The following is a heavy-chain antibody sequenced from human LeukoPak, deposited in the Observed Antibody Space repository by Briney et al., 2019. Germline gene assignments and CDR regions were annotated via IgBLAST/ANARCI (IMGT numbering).Heavy chain of an antibody. CDR1: GCTFSSYA. CDR2: ISGSGGIT. D-gene: IGHD3-10*01. CDR3: AKDRIGSGTYYYFDY. Sequence: QPGGSLRLSCAASGCTFSSYAMTWVRQAPGKGLEWVSAISGSGGITYYADSVKGRFTISRDNSKSTLYLQMNSLRAEDTALYYCAKDRIGSGTYYYFDYWGQGTLVTVSS. V-gene: IGHV3-23*01. J-gene: IGHJ4*02.